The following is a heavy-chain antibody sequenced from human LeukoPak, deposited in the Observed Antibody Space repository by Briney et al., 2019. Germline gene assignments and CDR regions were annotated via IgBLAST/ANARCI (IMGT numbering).Heavy chain of an antibody. J-gene: IGHJ6*02. D-gene: IGHD2-21*01. V-gene: IGHV5-51*01. CDR3: ARQGGGPVIGYYYYGMDV. CDR1: GYSFTSYW. Sequence: GESLKISCKGSGYSFTSYWIGWVRQMPGKGLEWMGIIYPGDSDTRYSTSFQGQVPISADKSISTAYLQWSSLKASDTAMYYCARQGGGPVIGYYYYGMDVWGQGTTVTVSS. CDR2: IYPGDSDT.